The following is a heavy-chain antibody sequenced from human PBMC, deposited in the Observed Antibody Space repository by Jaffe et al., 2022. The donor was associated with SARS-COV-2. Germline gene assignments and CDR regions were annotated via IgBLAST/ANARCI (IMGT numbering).Heavy chain of an antibody. CDR1: GFTFSSYA. CDR3: AKDSNPSPVVTLLFDY. J-gene: IGHJ4*02. D-gene: IGHD2-21*02. Sequence: EVQLLESGGGLVQPGGSLRLSCAASGFTFSSYAMSWVRQAPGKGLEWVSAISGSGGSTYYADSVKGRFTISRDNSKNTLYLQMNSLRAEDTAVYYCAKDSNPSPVVTLLFDYWGQGTLVTVSS. CDR2: ISGSGGST. V-gene: IGHV3-23*01.